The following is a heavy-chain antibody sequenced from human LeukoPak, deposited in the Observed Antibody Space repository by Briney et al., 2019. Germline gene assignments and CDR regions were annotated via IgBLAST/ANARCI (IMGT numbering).Heavy chain of an antibody. CDR1: GLSFSNYG. CDR2: IWYDGSNK. D-gene: IGHD3-16*01. J-gene: IGHJ4*02. CDR3: ARSNNGGWGYCDY. Sequence: PGGSLRLSCAASGLSFSNYGMHWVRQAPGKGLEWVAVIWYDGSNKYHADSVKGRFTISRDNTKNTLYVQMSSLRAEDTAVYYCARSNNGGWGYCDYWGQGSLVTVSS. V-gene: IGHV3-33*01.